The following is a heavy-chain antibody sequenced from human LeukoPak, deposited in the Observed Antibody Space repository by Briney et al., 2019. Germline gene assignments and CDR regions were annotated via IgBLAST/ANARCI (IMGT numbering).Heavy chain of an antibody. J-gene: IGHJ4*02. V-gene: IGHV3-23*01. CDR2: ISGSGGST. CDR3: ARDGERASDFDY. Sequence: PGGSLRLSCAASGFTFSSYAMSWVRQAPGKGLEWVSAISGSGGSTYYADSVKGRFTISRDNAKNSLYLQMNSLRAEDTAVYYCARDGERASDFDYWGQGTLVTVSS. CDR1: GFTFSSYA. D-gene: IGHD1-1*01.